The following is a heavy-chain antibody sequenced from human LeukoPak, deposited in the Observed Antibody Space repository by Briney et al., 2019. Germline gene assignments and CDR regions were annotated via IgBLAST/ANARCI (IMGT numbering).Heavy chain of an antibody. CDR2: IATAGDT. V-gene: IGHV3-13*01. Sequence: GGSLRHSCAASGFTFSSYDMHWVRQVTGKGLEWVSAIATAGDTYYPGSVKGRFTISRENAKNSLYLQMNSLRAGDTAVYYCARAKGLYYDSSGYYAIDAFGIWGQGTMVTVSS. D-gene: IGHD3-22*01. J-gene: IGHJ3*02. CDR1: GFTFSSYD. CDR3: ARAKGLYYDSSGYYAIDAFGI.